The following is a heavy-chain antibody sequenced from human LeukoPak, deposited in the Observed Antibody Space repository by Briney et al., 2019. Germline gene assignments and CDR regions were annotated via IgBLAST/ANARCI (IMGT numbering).Heavy chain of an antibody. J-gene: IGHJ4*02. D-gene: IGHD3-22*01. CDR2: IDRRGDHT. Sequence: PGGSLRLSCVVSGFTFGAHAMNWVRPAPGKRLEWFSLIDRRGDHTYYSDSVRGRFTISRDNPRNTLFLQMRCLTSDDTAVYFCARDRDSRGYYDDDVRWGQGALVAVTS. V-gene: IGHV3-23*03. CDR1: GFTFGAHA. CDR3: ARDRDSRGYYDDDVR.